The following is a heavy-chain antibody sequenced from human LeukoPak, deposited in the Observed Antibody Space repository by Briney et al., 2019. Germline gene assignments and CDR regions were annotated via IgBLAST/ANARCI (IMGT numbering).Heavy chain of an antibody. Sequence: GGSLRLSCAASGFTFSSYAMHWVRQVPGKGLEWVSGISWNSGSIYYADSVKGRFTISRDNAKNSLYLQMNSLRAEDTALYYCAKSSRLYYYYGMDVWGQGTTVTVSS. D-gene: IGHD6-6*01. CDR2: ISWNSGSI. V-gene: IGHV3-9*01. CDR3: AKSSRLYYYYGMDV. J-gene: IGHJ6*02. CDR1: GFTFSSYA.